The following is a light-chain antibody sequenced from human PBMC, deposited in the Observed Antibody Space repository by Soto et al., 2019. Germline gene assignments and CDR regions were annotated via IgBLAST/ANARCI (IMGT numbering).Light chain of an antibody. J-gene: IGLJ1*01. CDR3: SSYSGTNSPYV. CDR1: SSDVGGYNY. V-gene: IGLV2-8*01. Sequence: SALTQPPSASGSSGQSVTISCTGTSSDVGGYNYVSWYQQHPGKAPKLMIYEVSERPSGVPDRFSGSKSGNTASLTVSGLQADDEADYYCSSYSGTNSPYVFGTGPKVTVL. CDR2: EVS.